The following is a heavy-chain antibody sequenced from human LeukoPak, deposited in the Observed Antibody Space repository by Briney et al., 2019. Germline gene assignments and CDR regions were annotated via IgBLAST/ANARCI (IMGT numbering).Heavy chain of an antibody. CDR3: APLDYGSKFDP. V-gene: IGHV4-59*08. CDR1: GGSISSYY. CDR2: IYYSGST. J-gene: IGHJ5*02. D-gene: IGHD4-17*01. Sequence: SETLSLTCTVSGGSISSYYWSWIRQPPGKGLEWIGYIYYSGSTNYNPSLKSRVTISVDTSKNQFSLKLSSVTAADTAVYYCAPLDYGSKFDPWGQGTLVTVSP.